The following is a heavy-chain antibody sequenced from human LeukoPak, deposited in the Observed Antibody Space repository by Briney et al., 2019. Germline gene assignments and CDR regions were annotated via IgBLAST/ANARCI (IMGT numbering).Heavy chain of an antibody. V-gene: IGHV3-74*01. J-gene: IGHJ4*02. D-gene: IGHD2/OR15-2a*01. CDR2: INSDGSNT. CDR3: ARSSSGYYDY. Sequence: ETLSLTCTVSGGSISNSSYYWGWVRQAPGKGLVWVSRINSDGSNTIYADSVKGRFTVSRDNAKNTLYLQMNSLRAEDTAVYYCARSSSGYYDYWGQGTLVTVSS. CDR1: GGSISNSSYY.